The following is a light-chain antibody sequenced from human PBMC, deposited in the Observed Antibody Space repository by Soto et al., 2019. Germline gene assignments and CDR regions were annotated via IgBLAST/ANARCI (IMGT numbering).Light chain of an antibody. CDR2: DAS. Sequence: EIVLTQSPATLSLSPGERATLSCRASQSVSSYLAWYQQKPGQAPRLLIYDASNRATGIPARFSGSGSGTDFTLTISSLEAEDVAVYYCQQYYGTPLTFGGGTRVQIK. J-gene: IGKJ4*01. V-gene: IGKV3-11*01. CDR1: QSVSSY. CDR3: QQYYGTPLT.